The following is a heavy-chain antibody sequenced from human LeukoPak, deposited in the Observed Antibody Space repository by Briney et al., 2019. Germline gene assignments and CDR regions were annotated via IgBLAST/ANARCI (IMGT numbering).Heavy chain of an antibody. CDR1: GFTFSSYA. V-gene: IGHV3-23*01. Sequence: GGSLRLSCAASGFTFSSYAMSWVRQAPGKGLEWVSAISGSGGSTYYADSVKGRFTISRDNSKNTLYLQMNSLRAEDTAVYYCASNRYSSSWYGGYFDYWGQGTLVTVSS. CDR3: ASNRYSSSWYGGYFDY. CDR2: ISGSGGST. D-gene: IGHD6-13*01. J-gene: IGHJ4*02.